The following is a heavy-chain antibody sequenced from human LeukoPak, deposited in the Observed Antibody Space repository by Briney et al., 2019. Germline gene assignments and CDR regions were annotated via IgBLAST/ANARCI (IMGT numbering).Heavy chain of an antibody. CDR2: IRNDGSNK. CDR3: ARAPGETRPPPDY. Sequence: GGSLRLSCAASGFTFSSYGMHWVRQAPGKGLEWVAFIRNDGSNKNYADSMKGRFTISRDNSKNTLYLQMNSLRAEDTAVYYCARAPGETRPPPDYWGQGTLVTVSS. J-gene: IGHJ4*02. D-gene: IGHD3-10*01. V-gene: IGHV3-30*02. CDR1: GFTFSSYG.